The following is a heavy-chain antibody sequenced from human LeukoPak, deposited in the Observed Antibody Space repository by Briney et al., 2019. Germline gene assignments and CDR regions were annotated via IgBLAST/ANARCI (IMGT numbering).Heavy chain of an antibody. V-gene: IGHV4-31*03. CDR1: GGPISSSNYY. J-gene: IGHJ4*02. D-gene: IGHD3-22*01. CDR3: ARRKFGGDSSGYYYPFDY. CDR2: IYYSGST. Sequence: SETLSLTCTVSGGPISSSNYYWGWIRQHPGKGLEWIGYIYYSGSTYYNPSLKSRVTISVDTSKNQFSLKLSSVTAADTAVYYCARRKFGGDSSGYYYPFDYWGQGTLVTVSS.